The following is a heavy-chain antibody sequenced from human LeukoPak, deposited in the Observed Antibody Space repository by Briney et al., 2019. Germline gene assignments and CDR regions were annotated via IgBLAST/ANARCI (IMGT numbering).Heavy chain of an antibody. V-gene: IGHV3-30*18. D-gene: IGHD6-19*01. CDR3: ANDEQWRVRIGDY. CDR2: ISYDGSNK. J-gene: IGHJ4*02. Sequence: PGRSLRLSCAASGFTFSSYGMRWVRQAPGKGLEWVAVISYDGSNKYYADSVKGRFTISRDNSKNTLYLQMNSLRAEDTAVYYCANDEQWRVRIGDYWGQGTLVTVSS. CDR1: GFTFSSYG.